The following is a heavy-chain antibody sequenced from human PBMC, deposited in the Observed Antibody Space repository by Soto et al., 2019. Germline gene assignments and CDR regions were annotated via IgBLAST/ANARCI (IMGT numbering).Heavy chain of an antibody. D-gene: IGHD2-21*02. CDR1: GGSISSSSYF. CDR2: IYYSGST. CDR3: ARHPSDFWFDP. Sequence: QLQLQESGPGLVKPSETLSLTCTVSGGSISSSSYFWGWIRQPPGKGLEWIGSIYYSGSTYYNPSRKSRVTVSVDTSKNPFALKLSSVTAADTAGYYGARHPSDFWFDPWGQGTLVTVSS. V-gene: IGHV4-39*01. J-gene: IGHJ5*02.